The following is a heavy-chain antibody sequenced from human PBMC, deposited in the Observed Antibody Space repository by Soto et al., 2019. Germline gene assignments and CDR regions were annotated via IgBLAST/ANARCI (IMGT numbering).Heavy chain of an antibody. V-gene: IGHV4-59*08. J-gene: IGHJ4*02. D-gene: IGHD4-17*01. CDR2: IYYSGST. Sequence: SETLSLTCTVSGDSISTDYWSWIRQPPGKGLEWIGYIYYSGSTYYNPSLKSRVTISVDTSKNQFSLKLSSVTAADTAVYYCARHETLSGDYDYWGQGTLVTVSS. CDR1: GDSISTDY. CDR3: ARHETLSGDYDY.